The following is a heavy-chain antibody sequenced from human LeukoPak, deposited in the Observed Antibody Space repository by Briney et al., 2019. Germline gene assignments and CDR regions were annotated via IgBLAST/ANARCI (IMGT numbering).Heavy chain of an antibody. Sequence: SETLSLTCTVSGGSISSSSYYWGWIRQPPGKGLEWIGSIYYSGSTYYNPSLKSRVTISVDTSKNQFSLKLSSVTAADTAVYYCARDPFVVVAATPYYYGMDVWGQGTTVTVSS. V-gene: IGHV4-39*07. J-gene: IGHJ6*02. CDR2: IYYSGST. D-gene: IGHD2-15*01. CDR1: GGSISSSSYY. CDR3: ARDPFVVVAATPYYYGMDV.